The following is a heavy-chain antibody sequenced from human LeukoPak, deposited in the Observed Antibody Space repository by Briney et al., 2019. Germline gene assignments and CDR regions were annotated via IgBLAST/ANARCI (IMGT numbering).Heavy chain of an antibody. Sequence: SETLSLTCTVSGGSISSGGYYWSWIRQHPGKGLEWIGYIYYSGSTYYNPSLKSRVTIPVDTSKNQFSLKLSSVTAADTAVYYCARAGGYAENFDYWGQGTLVTVSS. V-gene: IGHV4-31*03. CDR2: IYYSGST. CDR3: ARAGGYAENFDY. J-gene: IGHJ4*02. D-gene: IGHD5-12*01. CDR1: GGSISSGGYY.